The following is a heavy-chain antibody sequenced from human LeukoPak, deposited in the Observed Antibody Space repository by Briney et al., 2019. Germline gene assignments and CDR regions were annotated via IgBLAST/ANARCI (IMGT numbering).Heavy chain of an antibody. V-gene: IGHV4-59*12. CDR1: GGSISSYY. CDR2: IYYSGIT. J-gene: IGHJ4*02. D-gene: IGHD1-26*01. Sequence: SSETLSLTCTVSGGSISSYYWSWIRQPPGKGLEWIGYIYYSGITYYNPSLRSRVTISIDTSKNQFSLKLSSVTAADTALYYCAKDGTEDWGPGTLVTVSS. CDR3: AKDGTED.